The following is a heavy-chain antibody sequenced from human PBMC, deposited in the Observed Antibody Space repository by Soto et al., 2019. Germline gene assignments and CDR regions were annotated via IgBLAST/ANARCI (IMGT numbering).Heavy chain of an antibody. J-gene: IGHJ6*03. CDR1: GFTFSSYG. D-gene: IGHD4-17*01. Sequence: PGGSLRLSCAASGFTFSSYGMHWVRQAPGKGLEWVANIKQDGSEKYNVDSVKGRFTMSRDNAKNSLYLQMNSLRAEDTAVYYCARHGDYVSMDVWGKGTTVTVSS. V-gene: IGHV3-7*01. CDR3: ARHGDYVSMDV. CDR2: IKQDGSEK.